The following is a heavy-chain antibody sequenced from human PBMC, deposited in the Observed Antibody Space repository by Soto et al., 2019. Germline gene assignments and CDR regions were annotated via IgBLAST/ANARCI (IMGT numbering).Heavy chain of an antibody. CDR2: ISHKDDLT. CDR3: VKDRYVDY. CDR1: GFSFSTQY. J-gene: IGHJ4*02. V-gene: IGHV3-64D*06. Sequence: HPGGSLRLSCSASGFSFSTQYMHWVRQAPGKGLEYVSSISHKDDLTYYADSVKGRFTISRDNSKNTLYLQMSSLRGEDTAVYYCVKDRYVDYWGQGTLVTVSS.